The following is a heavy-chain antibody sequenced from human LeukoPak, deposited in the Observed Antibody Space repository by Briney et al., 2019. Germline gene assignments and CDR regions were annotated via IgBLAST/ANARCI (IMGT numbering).Heavy chain of an antibody. D-gene: IGHD2-15*01. J-gene: IGHJ5*02. CDR2: IYYSGST. Sequence: SETLSLTCTVSGGSISNYLWSWIRQPPGKGLEWIGYIYYSGSTNYNPSLKSRVTILVDTSKNQFSLKVSSVTAADTAVYYCARHLYSMDWFDPWGQGTLVTVSS. CDR1: GGSISNYL. CDR3: ARHLYSMDWFDP. V-gene: IGHV4-59*01.